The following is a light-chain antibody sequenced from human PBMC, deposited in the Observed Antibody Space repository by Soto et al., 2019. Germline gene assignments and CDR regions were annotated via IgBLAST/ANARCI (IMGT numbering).Light chain of an antibody. J-gene: IGKJ1*01. Sequence: EIVMTQSPATLSVSPGERDTLSCRASLSVSSNLAWYQNKPGQAPRLLIYGASTRATGIPARFSGSGSGTEFTLTISSLQSEDVAVYYCQQYNNWWTFGQGTRVEIK. V-gene: IGKV3-15*01. CDR3: QQYNNWWT. CDR2: GAS. CDR1: LSVSSN.